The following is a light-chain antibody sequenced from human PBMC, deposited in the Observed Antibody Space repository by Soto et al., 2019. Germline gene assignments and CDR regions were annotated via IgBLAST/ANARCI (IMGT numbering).Light chain of an antibody. J-gene: IGKJ2*01. V-gene: IGKV3-15*01. Sequence: EVVMTQSPATLSVFPGERVTLSCRASQSVRSSLAWYQQKPGQAPSLLIYSAFTRATDIPARFSGSWSGTEFTLTISSLESEDFAVYYCQQYLHGYTFGQGTKLELK. CDR1: QSVRSS. CDR2: SAF. CDR3: QQYLHGYT.